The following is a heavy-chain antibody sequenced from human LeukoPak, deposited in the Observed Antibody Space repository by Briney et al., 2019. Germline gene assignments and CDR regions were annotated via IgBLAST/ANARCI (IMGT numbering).Heavy chain of an antibody. CDR2: ITGSGDGT. V-gene: IGHV3-23*01. Sequence: GGSLRLSCAASGFTFSTYAMTWVRQAPGKGLEWVSSITGSGDGTSAADSVTGRFTISRDNSKNALYLQMNSLRAEDTAVYYCAKELRDAFDIWGQGTMVTVSS. CDR3: AKELRDAFDI. J-gene: IGHJ3*02. D-gene: IGHD4-17*01. CDR1: GFTFSTYA.